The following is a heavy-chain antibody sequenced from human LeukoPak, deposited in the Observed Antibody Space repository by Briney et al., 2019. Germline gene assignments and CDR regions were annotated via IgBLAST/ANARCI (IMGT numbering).Heavy chain of an antibody. J-gene: IGHJ4*02. CDR3: AKDLHRSSSSTFDY. Sequence: GASLRLSCAASGLSFSSYAMSLVRQSAGTVLDLVSAFSGSGGSTYYADSVKGRFTISRDNSKNTLYLQMNSLRAEDTAVYYCAKDLHRSSSSTFDYWGQGALVTVSS. V-gene: IGHV3-23*01. D-gene: IGHD6-6*01. CDR2: FSGSGGST. CDR1: GLSFSSYA.